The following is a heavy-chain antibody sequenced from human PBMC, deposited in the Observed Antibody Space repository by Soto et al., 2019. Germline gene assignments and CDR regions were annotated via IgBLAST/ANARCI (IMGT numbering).Heavy chain of an antibody. D-gene: IGHD3-3*01. CDR3: AKDDGGVWSVAKGSSYAYYGMDV. Sequence: EVQLVESGGGMVQPGRSLRLSCVASGFTFDDHAMHWVRRGPGRGLEWVSGISWNSETTGYADSVRGRFTISRDNAKNSLYLQMNSLRVEDTAFYYCAKDDGGVWSVAKGSSYAYYGMDVWGQGPTVIVS. CDR2: ISWNSETT. CDR1: GFTFDDHA. J-gene: IGHJ6*02. V-gene: IGHV3-9*01.